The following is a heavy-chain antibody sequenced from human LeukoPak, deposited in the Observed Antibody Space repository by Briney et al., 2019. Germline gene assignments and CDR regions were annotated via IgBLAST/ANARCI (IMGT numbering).Heavy chain of an antibody. CDR1: GAPLRSHY. D-gene: IGHD4-17*01. CDR3: ASIYEYGDHFT. V-gene: IGHV4-59*11. CDR2: IYFSEAT. Sequence: PSETLSLTCSVSGAPLRSHYWTWIRQSPGKGLEWIGHIYFSEATKYNPSLKSRASISADISKNQFYLNLRSVTAADTAVYYCASIYEYGDHFTWGQGAQVVVSP. J-gene: IGHJ4*02.